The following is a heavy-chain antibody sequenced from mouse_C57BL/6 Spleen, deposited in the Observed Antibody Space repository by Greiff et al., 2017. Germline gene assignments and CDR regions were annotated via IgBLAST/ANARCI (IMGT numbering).Heavy chain of an antibody. V-gene: IGHV5-12*01. J-gene: IGHJ3*01. CDR1: GFTFSDYY. CDR2: ISNGGGST. CDR3: ARQANWAWFAY. D-gene: IGHD4-1*01. Sequence: EVMLVESGGGLVQPGGSLKLSCAASGFTFSDYYMYWVRQTPEKRLEWVAYISNGGGSTYYPETVKGRFTISRDNAKNTLYLQMSRLNSEDTAMYYCARQANWAWFAYWGQGTLVTVSA.